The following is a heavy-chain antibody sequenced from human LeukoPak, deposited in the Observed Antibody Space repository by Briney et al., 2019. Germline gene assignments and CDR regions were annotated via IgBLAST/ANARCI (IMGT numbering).Heavy chain of an antibody. J-gene: IGHJ4*02. CDR2: INPNSGGT. Sequence: ASVKVSCKASGYTFTGYYVHWVRQAPGQGLEWMGWINPNSGGTNYAQKFQGRVTMTRDTSISTAYMELSSLRSEDTAVYYCARTPPRLPFDYWGQGTLVTVSS. V-gene: IGHV1-2*02. CDR1: GYTFTGYY. CDR3: ARTPPRLPFDY. D-gene: IGHD2-15*01.